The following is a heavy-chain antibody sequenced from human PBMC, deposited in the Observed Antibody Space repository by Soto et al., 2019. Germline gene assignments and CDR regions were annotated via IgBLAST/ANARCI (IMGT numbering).Heavy chain of an antibody. CDR1: GYTFTSYG. Sequence: EASVKVSCKASGYTFTSYGISWGRQAPGQGLEWMGWISAYNGNTNYAQKLQGRVSMTTDTSTSTAYMELRSLRSDDTAVYYCANTNGESDEDYMDAWGKGTTVTVSS. CDR3: ANTNGESDEDYMDA. V-gene: IGHV1-18*01. CDR2: ISAYNGNT. J-gene: IGHJ6*03. D-gene: IGHD4-17*01.